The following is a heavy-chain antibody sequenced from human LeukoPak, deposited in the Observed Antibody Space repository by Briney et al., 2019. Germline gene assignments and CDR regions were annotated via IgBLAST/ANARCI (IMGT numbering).Heavy chain of an antibody. D-gene: IGHD3-10*01. CDR2: IWYDGSNE. Sequence: GGSLRLSCAASGFAFINYDMHWVRQAPGKGLEWVALIWYDGSNEYYADSVKGRFTIPRDNSKNTLYLQMNSLSAEDTAVYYCARDQSHYTAPGDYWGQGTLVTVSS. V-gene: IGHV3-33*01. J-gene: IGHJ4*02. CDR1: GFAFINYD. CDR3: ARDQSHYTAPGDY.